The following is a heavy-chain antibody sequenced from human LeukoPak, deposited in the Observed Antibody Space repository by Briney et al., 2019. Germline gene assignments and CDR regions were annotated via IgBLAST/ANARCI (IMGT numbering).Heavy chain of an antibody. J-gene: IGHJ3*02. CDR1: GFTFSSYA. CDR3: AKVSSYDSSGYDAFDI. V-gene: IGHV3-23*01. CDR2: ISGSGGST. D-gene: IGHD3-22*01. Sequence: GGSLRLSCAASGFTFSSYAMSWVRQAPGKGLEWVSAISGSGGSTYYADSVKGRFTISRDNSKNTLYLQMNSLRAEDTAVYYCAKVSSYDSSGYDAFDIWGPGTMVTVSS.